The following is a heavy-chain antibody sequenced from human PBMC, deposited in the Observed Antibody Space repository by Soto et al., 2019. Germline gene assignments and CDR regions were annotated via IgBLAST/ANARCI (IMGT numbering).Heavy chain of an antibody. D-gene: IGHD3-10*01. V-gene: IGHV3-11*05. Sequence: GGSLRLSCAASGFTFSDYYMSWIRQAPGKGLEWVSYISSSSSYTNYADSVKGRFTISRDNAKNSLYLQMNSLRAEDTAVYYCARDVRYYYGSGSQSGNWFDPWGQGTLVTVSS. CDR1: GFTFSDYY. CDR2: ISSSSSYT. J-gene: IGHJ5*02. CDR3: ARDVRYYYGSGSQSGNWFDP.